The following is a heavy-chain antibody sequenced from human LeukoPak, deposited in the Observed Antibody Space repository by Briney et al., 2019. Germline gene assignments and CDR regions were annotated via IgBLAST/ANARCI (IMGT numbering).Heavy chain of an antibody. CDR2: IYYSGST. CDR1: GGSISSYY. D-gene: IGHD6-13*01. J-gene: IGHJ5*02. V-gene: IGHV4-59*12. CDR3: ARGGISSSWYWFDP. Sequence: KSSETLSLTCTVSGGSISSYYWSWLRQPPGKGLEWIGYIYYSGSTNYNPSLKSRVTISVDTSKNQFSLKLSSVTAADTAVYYCARGGISSSWYWFDPWGQGTLVTVSS.